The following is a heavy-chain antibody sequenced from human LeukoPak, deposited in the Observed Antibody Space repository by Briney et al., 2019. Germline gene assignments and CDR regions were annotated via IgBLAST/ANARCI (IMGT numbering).Heavy chain of an antibody. CDR2: IYYSGST. CDR3: ARGFGYCSGGCCYLSLPYYFDY. CDR1: GGSISNHY. J-gene: IGHJ4*02. Sequence: PSETLSPTCTVSGGSISNHYWSWIRQPPGKGLEWIGYIYYSGSTNYNPSLKSRVTISVDTSKNQFSLKLSSVTAADTAAYYCARGFGYCSGGCCYLSLPYYFDYWGQGTLVTVSS. V-gene: IGHV4-59*11. D-gene: IGHD2-15*01.